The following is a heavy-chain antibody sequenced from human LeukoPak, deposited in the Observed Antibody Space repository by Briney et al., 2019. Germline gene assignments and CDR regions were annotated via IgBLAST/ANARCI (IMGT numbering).Heavy chain of an antibody. CDR1: EFTFSNYA. V-gene: IGHV3-23*01. CDR2: ISGSGDRT. CDR3: ARESQIYGSGSYFPFFDY. J-gene: IGHJ4*02. Sequence: SGGSLRLSCAASEFTFSNYAMNWVRQAPGKGLEWVSAISGSGDRTDYADSVKGRFTISRDNSKNTLYLQMNSLRAEDTAIYYCARESQIYGSGSYFPFFDYWGQGTLVTVSS. D-gene: IGHD3-10*01.